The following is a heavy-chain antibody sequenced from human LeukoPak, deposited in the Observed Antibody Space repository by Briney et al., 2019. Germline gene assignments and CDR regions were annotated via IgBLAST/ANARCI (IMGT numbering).Heavy chain of an antibody. CDR3: ARVSYYYDSSGYYQPRQLDY. CDR1: GFTFSSYW. Sequence: PGGSLRLSCAASGFTFSSYWMHWVRQAPGKGLVWVSRINSDGSSTSYADSVKGRFTISRDNAKNTLYLQMNSLRAEDTAVYYCARVSYYYDSSGYYQPRQLDYWDQGTLVTVSS. V-gene: IGHV3-74*01. D-gene: IGHD3-22*01. CDR2: INSDGSST. J-gene: IGHJ4*02.